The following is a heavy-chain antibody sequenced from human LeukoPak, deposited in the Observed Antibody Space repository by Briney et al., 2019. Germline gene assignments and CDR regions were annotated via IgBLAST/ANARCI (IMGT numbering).Heavy chain of an antibody. J-gene: IGHJ4*02. D-gene: IGHD2-2*02. CDR3: ARVYEGSLDY. V-gene: IGHV4-34*01. CDR1: GGSFSVYF. Sequence: PSETLSLTCAVNGGSFSVYFWTWIRQPPVKGLEWIGEINRSGRTNYNPSLKSRVAISLDTSKDQFSLKLSSVAAADTAVYYCARVYEGSLDYWGQGTLVTVSS. CDR2: INRSGRT.